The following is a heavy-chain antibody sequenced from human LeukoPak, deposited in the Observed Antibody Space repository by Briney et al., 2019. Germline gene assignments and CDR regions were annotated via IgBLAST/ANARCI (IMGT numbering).Heavy chain of an antibody. V-gene: IGHV4-39*07. Sequence: SETLSLTCTVSGGSISSSSYYWGWIRQPPGKGLEWIGSIYYSESTYYNPSLKSRVTISVDTSKNQFSLKLSSVTAADTAVYYCARDGSGYSSLEDNWFDPWGQGTLVTVSS. CDR2: IYYSEST. CDR1: GGSISSSSYY. J-gene: IGHJ5*02. CDR3: ARDGSGYSSLEDNWFDP. D-gene: IGHD3-3*01.